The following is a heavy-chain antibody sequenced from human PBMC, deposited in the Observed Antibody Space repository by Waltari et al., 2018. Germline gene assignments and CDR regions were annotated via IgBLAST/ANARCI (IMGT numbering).Heavy chain of an antibody. CDR3: ARSDVVVAPARNNYYFPMEV. Sequence: QLQLQQSGPGLVKPSQTLSLPCSLSGDSISGSYYWNWVRQTAGEGLEWLGYIYSSGSTKYNPSLQSRATISIVNKTQFSLKLAAVTAADTAVYYCARSDVVVAPARNNYYFPMEVWGQGTTVTVSS. CDR2: IYSSGST. V-gene: IGHV4-61*09. J-gene: IGHJ6*03. CDR1: GDSISGSYY. D-gene: IGHD2-21*01.